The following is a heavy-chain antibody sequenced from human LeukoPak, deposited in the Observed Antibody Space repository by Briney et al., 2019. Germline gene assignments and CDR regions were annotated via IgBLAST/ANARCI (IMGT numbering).Heavy chain of an antibody. D-gene: IGHD2-2*01. J-gene: IGHJ5*02. Sequence: ASVKVSCTASGYTFTGYYMHWVRQAPGQGLEWMGWINPNSGGTNYAQKFQGRVTMTRDTSISTAYMELSRLRSDDTAVYYCARDLGACSSTSCRNWFDPWGQGTLVTVSS. CDR1: GYTFTGYY. CDR3: ARDLGACSSTSCRNWFDP. CDR2: INPNSGGT. V-gene: IGHV1-2*02.